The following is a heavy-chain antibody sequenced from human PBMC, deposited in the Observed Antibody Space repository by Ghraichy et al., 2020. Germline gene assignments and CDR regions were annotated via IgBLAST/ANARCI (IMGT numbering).Heavy chain of an antibody. D-gene: IGHD2-15*01. V-gene: IGHV3-74*01. CDR3: AREYCSGGRCFFGTGWSHFDY. J-gene: IGHJ4*02. CDR2: IKSDGRST. CDR1: GFTLSNYW. Sequence: GGSLRLSCAASGFTLSNYWMHWVRQGPGKGLVWVSRIKSDGRSTTYADSVKGRFTISRDNAKNTLYLQMNSLRGEDTAVYYCAREYCSGGRCFFGTGWSHFDYLVQGALVTVSS.